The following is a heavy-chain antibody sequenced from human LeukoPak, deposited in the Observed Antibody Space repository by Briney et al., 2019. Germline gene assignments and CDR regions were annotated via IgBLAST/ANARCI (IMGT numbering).Heavy chain of an antibody. CDR2: INPNSGGT. D-gene: IGHD2-15*01. CDR3: AREGIVVVVAAFDY. CDR1: GYTFTGYY. Sequence: ASVKVSCKASGYTFTGYYMHWVRQAPGQGLERMGWINPNSGGTNYAQKFQGRVTMTRDTSISTAYMELSRLRSDDTAVYYCAREGIVVVVAAFDYWGQGTLVTVSS. J-gene: IGHJ4*02. V-gene: IGHV1-2*02.